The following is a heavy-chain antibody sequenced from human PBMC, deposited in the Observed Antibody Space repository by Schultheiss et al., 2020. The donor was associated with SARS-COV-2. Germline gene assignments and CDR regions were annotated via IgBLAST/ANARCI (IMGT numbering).Heavy chain of an antibody. CDR3: AKWGLGYCSSTSCSDY. CDR1: GFTFSSYG. D-gene: IGHD2-2*01. V-gene: IGHV3-23*01. CDR2: ISGSGGST. J-gene: IGHJ4*02. Sequence: GGSLRLSCAASGFTFSSYGMHWVRQAPGKGLQWVSAISGSGGSTYYADSVKGRFTISRDNSKNTLYLQMNSLRAEDTAVYYCAKWGLGYCSSTSCSDYWGQGTLVTVSS.